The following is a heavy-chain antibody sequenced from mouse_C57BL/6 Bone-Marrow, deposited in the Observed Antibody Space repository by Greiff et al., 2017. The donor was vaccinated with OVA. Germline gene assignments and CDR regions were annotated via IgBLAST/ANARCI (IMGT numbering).Heavy chain of an antibody. V-gene: IGHV1-64*01. J-gene: IGHJ4*01. D-gene: IGHD2-4*01. Sequence: VQLQQPGAELVKPGASVKLSCKASGYTFTSYWMHWVKQRPGQGLEWIGMIHPNSGSTNYNEKFKSKGTMTVDKSSSTAYMQLSSLTSEDSAVYYCARSPDYDPYYYAMDYWGQGTSVTVSS. CDR2: IHPNSGST. CDR3: ARSPDYDPYYYAMDY. CDR1: GYTFTSYW.